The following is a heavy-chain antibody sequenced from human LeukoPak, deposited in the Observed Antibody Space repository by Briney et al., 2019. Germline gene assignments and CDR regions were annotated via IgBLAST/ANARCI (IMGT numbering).Heavy chain of an antibody. Sequence: SGTLSLTCAVSGGSISSSNWWSWVRQPPGKGLEWIGEIYHSGSTNYNPSLKSRVTISVDKSKNQFSLKLSSVTAADTAVYYCARASGTVVPAAIRAFDYWAREPWSPSPQ. J-gene: IGHJ4*02. CDR3: ARASGTVVPAAIRAFDY. CDR1: GGSISSSNW. D-gene: IGHD2-2*01. CDR2: IYHSGST. V-gene: IGHV4-4*02.